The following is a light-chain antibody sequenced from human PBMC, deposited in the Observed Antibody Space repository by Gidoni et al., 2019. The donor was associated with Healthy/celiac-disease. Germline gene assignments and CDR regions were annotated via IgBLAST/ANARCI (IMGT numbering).Light chain of an antibody. Sequence: EIVMTQSPATLSVSPGERATLSCRASQSVSSNLAWYQQKPGQAPRLLIYGASTRATGIPASFSGSGSGTEFTLTISSLQSEDFAVYYCQQYNNWPYTFGQGTKAGDQT. J-gene: IGKJ2*01. CDR2: GAS. CDR1: QSVSSN. V-gene: IGKV3-15*01. CDR3: QQYNNWPYT.